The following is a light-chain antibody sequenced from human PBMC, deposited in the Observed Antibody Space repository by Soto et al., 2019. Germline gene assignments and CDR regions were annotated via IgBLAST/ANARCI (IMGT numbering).Light chain of an antibody. J-gene: IGLJ1*01. Sequence: QSALTQPPSVSGAPGQRVTISRTGSSSNIGAGYDVHWYQQLPGTAPKLLIYDSNNRPLGVPDRFSGSKSGTSASLAITRLQVEDEFDYYCQSYDIRLSDYLFANVTKVT. CDR2: DSN. V-gene: IGLV1-40*01. CDR3: QSYDIRLSDYL. CDR1: SSNIGAGYD.